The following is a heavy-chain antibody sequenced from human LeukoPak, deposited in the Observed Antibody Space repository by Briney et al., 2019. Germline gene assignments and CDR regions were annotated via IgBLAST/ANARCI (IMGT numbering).Heavy chain of an antibody. J-gene: IGHJ6*03. D-gene: IGHD2-15*01. CDR3: ARGGYGNYFYYYMDV. CDR1: GGFISSFY. Sequence: SETLSLTCTVSGGFISSFYWSWIRQPPGKGLEWIGYIFYTGNTNYNPSLKGRVSISVDTSKNQFSLKLSSVTAADTAIYYCARGGYGNYFYYYMDVWGKGTTVTISS. V-gene: IGHV4-59*01. CDR2: IFYTGNT.